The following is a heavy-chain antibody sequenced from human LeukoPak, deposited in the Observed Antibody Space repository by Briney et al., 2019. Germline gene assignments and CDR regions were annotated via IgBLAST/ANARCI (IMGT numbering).Heavy chain of an antibody. D-gene: IGHD6-19*01. Sequence: PSETLSLTCAVYGGSFSGYYWSWIRQPPGKGLEWIGYIYYSGSTNYNPSLKSRVTISVDTSKNQFSLKLSSVTAADTAVYYCASAYSSGWTFDYWGQGTLVTVSS. V-gene: IGHV4-59*08. CDR3: ASAYSSGWTFDY. CDR2: IYYSGST. J-gene: IGHJ4*02. CDR1: GGSFSGYY.